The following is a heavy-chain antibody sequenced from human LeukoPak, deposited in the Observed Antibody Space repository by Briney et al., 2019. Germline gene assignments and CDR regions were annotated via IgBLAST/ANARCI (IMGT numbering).Heavy chain of an antibody. CDR2: ISGSGGST. J-gene: IGHJ4*02. Sequence: QPGGSLRLSCAASGFTLSSYAMSWVRQAPGKGLEWVSAISGSGGSTYYADSVKGRFTISRDNSKNTLYLQMNSLRAEDTAVYYCAKVPHYDILTGYLGETDYWGQGTLVTVSS. V-gene: IGHV3-23*01. CDR3: AKVPHYDILTGYLGETDY. D-gene: IGHD3-9*01. CDR1: GFTLSSYA.